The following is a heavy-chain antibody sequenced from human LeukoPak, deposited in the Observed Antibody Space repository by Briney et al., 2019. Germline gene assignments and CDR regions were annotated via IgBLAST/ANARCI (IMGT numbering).Heavy chain of an antibody. V-gene: IGHV3-11*04. CDR3: ARLYYYGSGRNWFDP. Sequence: GGSLRLSCAASGCTFSNYYMSWIRLAPGKGLECVSYINGISTTIYYADSVKGRFTISRDNAKNSLYLQMTSLRAEDTAVYYCARLYYYGSGRNWFDPWGQGTLVTVSS. D-gene: IGHD3-10*01. CDR1: GCTFSNYY. J-gene: IGHJ5*02. CDR2: INGISTTI.